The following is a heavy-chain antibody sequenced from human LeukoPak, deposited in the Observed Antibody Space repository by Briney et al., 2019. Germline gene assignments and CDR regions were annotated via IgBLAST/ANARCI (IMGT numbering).Heavy chain of an antibody. V-gene: IGHV1-69*13. D-gene: IGHD3-3*01. CDR3: ARTVSYYDFWSGYDNWFDP. CDR2: IIPIFGTA. J-gene: IGHJ5*02. Sequence: SVKVSCKASGGTFSSYAISWVRQAPGQGLEWMGGIIPIFGTANYAQKFQGRVTITADESTSTAYMELSSLRSEDTAVYYCARTVSYYDFWSGYDNWFDPWGQGALVTVSS. CDR1: GGTFSSYA.